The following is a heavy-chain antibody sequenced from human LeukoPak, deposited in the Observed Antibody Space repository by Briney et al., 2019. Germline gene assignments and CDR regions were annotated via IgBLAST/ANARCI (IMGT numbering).Heavy chain of an antibody. CDR2: IYSDGTT. J-gene: IGHJ4*02. V-gene: IGHV4-39*07. Sequence: SETLSLTCTVSGDSLTSGSYYWGWIRQTPGKGLEGIGNIYSDGTTSYNPSVKSRVTMSVDTSKNQFSLKLNSVTAADTAVYCGSDSGFWLHWGQGTLVTVSS. CDR1: GDSLTSGSYY. D-gene: IGHD3-22*01. CDR3: SDSGFWLH.